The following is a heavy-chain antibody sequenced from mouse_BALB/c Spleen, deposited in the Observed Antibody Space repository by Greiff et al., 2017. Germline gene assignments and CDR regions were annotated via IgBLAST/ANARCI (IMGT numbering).Heavy chain of an antibody. CDR2: ISNLAYSI. V-gene: IGHV5-15*02. Sequence: EVQLVESGGGLVQPGASRKLSCAASGFTFSDYGMAWVRQAPGQGPAWVAFISNLAYSIYYADTVTGRFTISRENAKNTLYLEMSSLRSEDTAMYYCEKVTGDYARDYGGRGTAVTVSS. CDR1: GFTFSDYG. CDR3: EKVTGDYARDY. J-gene: IGHJ4*01. D-gene: IGHD4-1*01.